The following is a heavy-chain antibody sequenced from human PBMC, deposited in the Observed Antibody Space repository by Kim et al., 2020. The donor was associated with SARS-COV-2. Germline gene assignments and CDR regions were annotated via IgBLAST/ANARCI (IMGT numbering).Heavy chain of an antibody. Sequence: IPIFGTANSAQKFQGRVTITADESTSTAYMELSSLRSEDTAVYYCAREAGEFDYWGQGTLVTVSS. V-gene: IGHV1-69*01. CDR2: IPIFGTA. J-gene: IGHJ4*02. D-gene: IGHD6-19*01. CDR3: AREAGEFDY.